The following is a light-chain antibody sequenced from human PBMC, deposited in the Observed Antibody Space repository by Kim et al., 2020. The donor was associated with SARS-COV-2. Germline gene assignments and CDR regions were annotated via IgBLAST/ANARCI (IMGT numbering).Light chain of an antibody. CDR2: EDD. V-gene: IGLV6-57*03. CDR3: QSYNRDNVL. CDR1: SGSRDDNY. Sequence: GQALTLSCTRSSGSRDDNYVQWYQQRPGGVPTTVIYEDDQRPSGVSDRFSGSIDNSSNSASLTISGLRTEDEADYYCQSYNRDNVLFGGGTKLTVL. J-gene: IGLJ2*01.